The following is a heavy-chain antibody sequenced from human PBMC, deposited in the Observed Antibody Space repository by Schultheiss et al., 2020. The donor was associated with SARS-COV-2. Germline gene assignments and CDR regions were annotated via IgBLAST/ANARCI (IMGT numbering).Heavy chain of an antibody. D-gene: IGHD3-22*01. CDR2: ISGTGITT. J-gene: IGHJ4*02. V-gene: IGHV3-23*01. CDR3: AKDKDYDSSGYFDY. Sequence: GESLKISCAASGFTFRNYAITWVRQAPGKGLEWVSTISGTGITTYYADSLKGRFTISRDNSKNTLYLQMNSLRAEDTAVYYCAKDKDYDSSGYFDYWGQGTLVTVSS. CDR1: GFTFRNYA.